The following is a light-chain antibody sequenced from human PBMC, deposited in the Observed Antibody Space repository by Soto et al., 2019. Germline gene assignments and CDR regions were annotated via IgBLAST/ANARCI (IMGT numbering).Light chain of an antibody. Sequence: QSVLTRPPSVSGAPGQRVTISCTGSSSNIGAVYNVHWYQQLPGTAPKLLIYGNSNRPSGVPDRFSGSKSGTSASLAITGLQAEDEADYYCQSYDSSLSGWVFGGGTKLTVL. CDR2: GNS. CDR1: SSNIGAVYN. V-gene: IGLV1-40*01. J-gene: IGLJ3*02. CDR3: QSYDSSLSGWV.